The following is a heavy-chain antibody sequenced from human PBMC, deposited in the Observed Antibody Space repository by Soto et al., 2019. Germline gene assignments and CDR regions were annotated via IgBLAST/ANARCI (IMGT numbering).Heavy chain of an antibody. CDR3: ARGRSFGAAAYYFDY. Sequence: ASVKVSCKASGYTFTSYAMHWVRQAPGQRLEWMGWINAGNGNTKYSQKFQGRVTITRDTSASTAYMELSSLRSEDTAVYYCARGRSFGAAAYYFDYWGQGTLVTVSS. CDR1: GYTFTSYA. J-gene: IGHJ4*02. V-gene: IGHV1-3*01. CDR2: INAGNGNT. D-gene: IGHD2-2*01.